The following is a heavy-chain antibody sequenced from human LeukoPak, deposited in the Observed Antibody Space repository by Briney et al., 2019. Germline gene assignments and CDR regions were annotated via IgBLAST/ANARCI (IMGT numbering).Heavy chain of an antibody. J-gene: IGHJ4*02. CDR2: ISASGVMT. V-gene: IGHV3-23*01. CDR3: AKDRSIGTYYTFDH. D-gene: IGHD1-26*01. Sequence: GGSLRLSCAASGFTVSSNYMTWVRQAPGKGLEWVSSISASGVMTYYADSVKGRFTVSRDNSKNSLYLQMSSLTAADTAVYYCAKDRSIGTYYTFDHWGQGTLVTVSS. CDR1: GFTVSSNY.